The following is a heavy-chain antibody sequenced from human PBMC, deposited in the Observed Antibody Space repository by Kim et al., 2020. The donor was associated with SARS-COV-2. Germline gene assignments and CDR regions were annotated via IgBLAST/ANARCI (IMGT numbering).Heavy chain of an antibody. V-gene: IGHV1-18*01. J-gene: IGHJ6*03. D-gene: IGHD2-15*01. CDR1: GYTFTGYG. CDR3: ARMIVVVVAATQYYYYYMDV. Sequence: ASVKVSCKASGYTFTGYGISWVRQAPGQGLEWMGWISAYNGNTNYAQKLQGRVTMTTDTSTSTAYMELRSLRSDDTAVYYCARMIVVVVAATQYYYYYMDVWGKGTTVTVSS. CDR2: ISAYNGNT.